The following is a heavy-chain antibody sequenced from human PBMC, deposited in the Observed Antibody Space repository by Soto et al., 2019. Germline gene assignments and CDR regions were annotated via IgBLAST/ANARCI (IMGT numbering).Heavy chain of an antibody. CDR2: IKQDGSEK. D-gene: IGHD3-3*01. Sequence: GGSLRLSCAASGFTFSSYWMSWVRQAPGKGLEWVANIKQDGSEKYYVDSVKGRFTISRDNAKNSLYLQMNSLRAEDTAVYYCARARRDFWSGYYLPFAYWGQGTLVTVS. CDR3: ARARRDFWSGYYLPFAY. V-gene: IGHV3-7*03. CDR1: GFTFSSYW. J-gene: IGHJ4*02.